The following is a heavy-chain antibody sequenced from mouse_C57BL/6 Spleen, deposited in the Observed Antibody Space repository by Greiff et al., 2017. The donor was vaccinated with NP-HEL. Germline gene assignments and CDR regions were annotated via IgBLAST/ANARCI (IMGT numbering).Heavy chain of an antibody. V-gene: IGHV5-17*01. D-gene: IGHD1-1*01. CDR3: ARSGIYYYGSKVFDY. J-gene: IGHJ2*01. Sequence: EVQLVESGGGLVKPGGSLKLSCAASGFTFSDYGMHWVRQAPEKGLEWVAYISSGSSTIYYADTVKGRFTISRDNAKNTLFLQMTSLRSEDTAMYYCARSGIYYYGSKVFDYWGQGTTLTVSS. CDR1: GFTFSDYG. CDR2: ISSGSSTI.